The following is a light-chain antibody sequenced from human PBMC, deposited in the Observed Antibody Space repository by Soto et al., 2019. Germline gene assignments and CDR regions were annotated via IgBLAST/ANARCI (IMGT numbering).Light chain of an antibody. CDR1: SSNIGAGYD. J-gene: IGLJ1*01. Sequence: QSVVTPPPPVSGAPGQRGTISCTWSSSNIGAGYDVHWYQQLPGTAPKLLIYGNSNRPSGVPDRFSGSKSGTSASLAITGLQAEDEADYYCQSYDSSLRVFGTGTKVTVL. CDR3: QSYDSSLRV. CDR2: GNS. V-gene: IGLV1-40*01.